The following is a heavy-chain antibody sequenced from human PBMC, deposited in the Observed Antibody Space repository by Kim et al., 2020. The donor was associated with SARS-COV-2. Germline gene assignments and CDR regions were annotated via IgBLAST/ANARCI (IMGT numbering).Heavy chain of an antibody. CDR1: GFTFSSYG. CDR2: ISYDGSNK. V-gene: IGHV3-33*05. J-gene: IGHJ6*01. CDR3: ARGIVVVVAAPSGDYYG. D-gene: IGHD2-15*01. Sequence: GGSLRLSCAASGFTFSSYGMHWVRQAPGKGLEWVAVISYDGSNKYYADSVKGRFTISRDNSKNTLYLQMNSLRAEDTAVYYCARGIVVVVAAPSGDYYG.